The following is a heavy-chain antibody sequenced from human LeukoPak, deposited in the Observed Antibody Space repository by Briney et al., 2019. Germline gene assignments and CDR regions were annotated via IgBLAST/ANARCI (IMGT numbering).Heavy chain of an antibody. CDR1: GFTFRSYA. V-gene: IGHV3-23*01. CDR3: ARGLGYSYGYGIDH. Sequence: GGSLRLSCAASGFTFRSYAMNWVRQAPGKGLEGVSGISGSSGSTYNADSVRGRFAISRDNSKNTLYLQMNSLRAEDTAFYYCARGLGYSYGYGIDHWGQGTLVTVSS. D-gene: IGHD5-18*01. CDR2: ISGSSGST. J-gene: IGHJ4*02.